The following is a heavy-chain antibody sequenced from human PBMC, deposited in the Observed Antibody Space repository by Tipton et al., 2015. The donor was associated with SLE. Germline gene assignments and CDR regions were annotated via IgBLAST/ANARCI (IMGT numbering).Heavy chain of an antibody. CDR2: MRSKADSYAT. J-gene: IGHJ4*02. Sequence: SLRLSCAASGLSFSGSAIHWVRQASGKGLEWVGRMRSKADSYATGYAASVEGRFTISGDDSKNTAYLQMRSLKTEDTAVYYCARPHYDFWSGYPTPSDFWGQGTLVTVSS. CDR1: GLSFSGSA. D-gene: IGHD3-3*01. V-gene: IGHV3-73*01. CDR3: ARPHYDFWSGYPTPSDF.